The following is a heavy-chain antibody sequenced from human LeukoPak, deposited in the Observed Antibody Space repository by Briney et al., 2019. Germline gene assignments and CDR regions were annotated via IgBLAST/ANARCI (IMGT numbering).Heavy chain of an antibody. CDR3: ARGAWEPPYYFDY. J-gene: IGHJ4*02. CDR1: GYTFTGYY. V-gene: IGHV1-2*02. CDR2: INPNSGGT. D-gene: IGHD1-26*01. Sequence: ASVKVSCKASGYTFTGYYMHWVRQAPGQGLEWMGWINPNSGGTNYAQKFQGRVTMTRDTSISTAYMELSRLRSEDTAVYYCARGAWEPPYYFDYWGQGTLVTVSS.